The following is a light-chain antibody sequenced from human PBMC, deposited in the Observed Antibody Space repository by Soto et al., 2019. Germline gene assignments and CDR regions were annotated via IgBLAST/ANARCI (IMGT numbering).Light chain of an antibody. Sequence: DIQMTQSPSSLSASVGDIVTITCRASQSISSYLNWYQQKPGKAPKLLIYAASSLQSGVPSRFSGSGSGTDFTLTISSLQPEDFATYYCQHSYITPHTFGQGTRLEIK. J-gene: IGKJ5*01. V-gene: IGKV1-39*01. CDR2: AAS. CDR3: QHSYITPHT. CDR1: QSISSY.